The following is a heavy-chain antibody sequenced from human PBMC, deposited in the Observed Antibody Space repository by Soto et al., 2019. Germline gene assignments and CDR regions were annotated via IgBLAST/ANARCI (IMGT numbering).Heavy chain of an antibody. Sequence: ASVKVSCKASGYTFSGYYMHWIRQAPGQGLEYMGWINPNSGGTDYAQKFQGRVTMTRDTSISTAYMEMSRLSSDDTAVYYCASGAISATAMGDYWGQGTVVTVSS. V-gene: IGHV1-2*02. CDR1: GYTFSGYY. CDR2: INPNSGGT. CDR3: ASGAISATAMGDY. J-gene: IGHJ4*02. D-gene: IGHD2-21*02.